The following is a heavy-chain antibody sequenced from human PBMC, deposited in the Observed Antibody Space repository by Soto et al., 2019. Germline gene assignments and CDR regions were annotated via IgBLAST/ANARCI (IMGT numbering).Heavy chain of an antibody. V-gene: IGHV1-3*01. CDR1: GYTFTSYA. CDR3: ARVGAAAGPYYFDY. J-gene: IGHJ4*02. D-gene: IGHD6-13*01. Sequence: ASVKVSCKASGYTFTSYAMHWFRQAPGQRLEWMGWINAGNGNRKYSQKFQGRVTITRDTSASTAYMELSSLRSEDTAVYYCARVGAAAGPYYFDYWGQGTMVTVSS. CDR2: INAGNGNR.